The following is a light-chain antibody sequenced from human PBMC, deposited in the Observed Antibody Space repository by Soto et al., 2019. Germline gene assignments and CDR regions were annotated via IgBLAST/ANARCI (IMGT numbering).Light chain of an antibody. V-gene: IGLV1-47*01. CDR1: SSNIGSKY. J-gene: IGLJ2*01. CDR3: AAWEAGVSGPA. Sequence: QSVLTQPPSASGTPGQRVTISCSGSSSNIGSKYVYWYQQLPGTAPKLLMYRNNQRPSGVPDRFSGSKSGTSASLAISGLRSEDEADYYGAAWEAGVSGPAFGGGTKLTVL. CDR2: RNN.